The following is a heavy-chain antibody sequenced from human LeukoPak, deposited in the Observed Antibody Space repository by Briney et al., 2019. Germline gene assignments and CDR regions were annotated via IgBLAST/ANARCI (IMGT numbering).Heavy chain of an antibody. D-gene: IGHD3-10*01. CDR1: GYTFTSYG. J-gene: IGHJ5*02. V-gene: IGHV1-18*04. Sequence: ASVKVSCKASGYTFTSYGISWVRQAPGQGLEWMGWISAYNGNTNYAQKLQGRVTMTTDISTSTAYTELRSLRSDDTAVYYCARDLDYYQDYGSGSYYWFDPWGQGTLVTVSS. CDR3: ARDLDYYQDYGSGSYYWFDP. CDR2: ISAYNGNT.